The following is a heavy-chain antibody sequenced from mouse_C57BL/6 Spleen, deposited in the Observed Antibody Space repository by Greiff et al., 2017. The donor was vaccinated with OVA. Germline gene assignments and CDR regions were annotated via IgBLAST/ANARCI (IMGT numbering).Heavy chain of an antibody. CDR3: AREGPSYYFDY. V-gene: IGHV1-42*01. Sequence: EVKLVESGPELVKPGASVKISCKASGYSFTGYYMNWVKQSPEKSLEWIGEINPSTGGTTYNQKFKAKATLTVDKSSSTAYMQLKSLTSEDSAVYYCAREGPSYYFDYWGQGTTLTVSS. J-gene: IGHJ2*01. CDR2: INPSTGGT. CDR1: GYSFTGYY.